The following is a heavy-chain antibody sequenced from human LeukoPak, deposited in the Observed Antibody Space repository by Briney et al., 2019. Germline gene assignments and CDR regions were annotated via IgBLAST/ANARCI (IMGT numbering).Heavy chain of an antibody. CDR3: ARDRDYAFDY. V-gene: IGHV3-48*02. Sequence: GGSLRLSCAASGFTLSSYSMNWVRQAPRKGLEGISYIDSDTYGNTIDYPHTVRGRFTISRDNGNNSLYLQLDSLRDEDTAVSYCARDRDYAFDYWGQGTLVTVSS. D-gene: IGHD4-17*01. CDR2: IDSDTYGNTI. CDR1: GFTLSSYS. J-gene: IGHJ4*02.